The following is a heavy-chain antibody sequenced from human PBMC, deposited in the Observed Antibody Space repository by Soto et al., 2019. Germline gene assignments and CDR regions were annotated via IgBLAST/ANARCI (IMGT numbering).Heavy chain of an antibody. V-gene: IGHV1-3*01. Sequence: ASLKVSCKASGEIFTKSAMHWVGQAGGQRREWMGWISGGNGNTKYSPKLQGRVTITRDTSASTAYMELSSLRSEDTALYYCARDGVAAGNINFDYWGQGTLVTVSS. D-gene: IGHD6-25*01. CDR1: GEIFTKSA. J-gene: IGHJ4*02. CDR2: ISGGNGNT. CDR3: ARDGVAAGNINFDY.